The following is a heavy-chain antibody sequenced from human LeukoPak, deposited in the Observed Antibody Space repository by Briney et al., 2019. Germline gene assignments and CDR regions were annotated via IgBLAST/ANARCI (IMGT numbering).Heavy chain of an antibody. CDR2: INPNSGGT. V-gene: IGHV1-2*06. Sequence: ASVKVSCKASGYTFTGYYMHWVRQAPGQGLEWMGRINPNSGGTDYAQKFQGRVTMTRDSSISIAYLEFSSLRSDDTAVYYCARDWSMTTLDYWGQGTLVTVSS. D-gene: IGHD4-17*01. CDR1: GYTFTGYY. J-gene: IGHJ4*02. CDR3: ARDWSMTTLDY.